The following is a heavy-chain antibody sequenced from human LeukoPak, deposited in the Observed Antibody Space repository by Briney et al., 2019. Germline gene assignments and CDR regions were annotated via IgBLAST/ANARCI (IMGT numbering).Heavy chain of an antibody. CDR1: GFTFISYS. CDR3: ARDRSGNWNWFDP. V-gene: IGHV3-48*01. Sequence: GGSLRLSCAASGFTFISYSMNWVRQAPGKGLEWVSYISSSSSTIYYADSVKGRFTISRDNAKNSLYLQMNSLRAEDTAVYYCARDRSGNWNWFDPWGQGTLVTVSS. J-gene: IGHJ5*02. D-gene: IGHD3-10*01. CDR2: ISSSSSTI.